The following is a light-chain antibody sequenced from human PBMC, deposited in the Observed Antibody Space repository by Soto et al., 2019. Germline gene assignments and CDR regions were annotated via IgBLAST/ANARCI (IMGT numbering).Light chain of an antibody. CDR2: AAS. Sequence: DIQMTQSPSSLSASVGDRVTITCRASQSISNYLNRYQQKPGKAPKLLIYAASSLQSGVPSRFSGSGAGTHFTLTISSLQPEDFATYYCQQSYRSPYTFGQGTKLEIK. J-gene: IGKJ2*01. CDR3: QQSYRSPYT. CDR1: QSISNY. V-gene: IGKV1-39*01.